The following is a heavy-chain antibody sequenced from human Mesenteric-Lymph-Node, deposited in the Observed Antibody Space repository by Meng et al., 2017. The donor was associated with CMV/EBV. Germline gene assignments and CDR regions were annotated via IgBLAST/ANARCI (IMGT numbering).Heavy chain of an antibody. CDR1: GFTFDDYA. Sequence: SLKISCAASGFTFDDYAMHWVRQAPGKGLEWVSGISWNSGSIGYADSVKGRFTISRDNAKNSLYLQMNSLRAEDTAVYFCGKVVRDGELGDYWGQGTLVTVSS. CDR2: ISWNSGSI. CDR3: GKVVRDGELGDY. D-gene: IGHD1-26*01. J-gene: IGHJ4*02. V-gene: IGHV3-9*01.